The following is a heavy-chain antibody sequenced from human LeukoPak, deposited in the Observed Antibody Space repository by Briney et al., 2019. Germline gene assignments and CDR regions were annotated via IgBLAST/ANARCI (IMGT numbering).Heavy chain of an antibody. CDR1: GFTFRDYW. CDR2: INRDGSER. J-gene: IGHJ6*02. CDR3: ARRNAMDV. Sequence: PGGSLRLSCVASGFTFRDYWMTWVRQAPGKGLEWVANINRDGSERYYVDSVKGRFTISRDDAKSSLYLQMNSLRAEDTAVYYCARRNAMDVWGQGTTVIVFS. V-gene: IGHV3-7*03.